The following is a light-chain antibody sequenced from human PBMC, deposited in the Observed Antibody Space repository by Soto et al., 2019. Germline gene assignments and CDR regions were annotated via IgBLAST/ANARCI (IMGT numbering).Light chain of an antibody. CDR3: YSYGGSYYV. CDR2: EAS. CDR1: TIDVGSYSL. J-gene: IGLJ1*01. Sequence: ALTQPASVSGSPGQSITISCTGTTIDVGSYSLVSWYQHHPGKAPQLMIYEASKRPSGVSNRFSGSKSGNTASLTISGLQAEDEADYYCYSYGGSYYVFGTGTKVTVL. V-gene: IGLV2-23*01.